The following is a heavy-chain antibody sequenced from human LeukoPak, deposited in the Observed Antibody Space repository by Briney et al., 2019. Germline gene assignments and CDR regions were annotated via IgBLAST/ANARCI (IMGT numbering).Heavy chain of an antibody. Sequence: PSETLSLTCTVSGGSIRSYYWSWIRQPPGKGLEWIGYIYYSGSTNYSPSLKSRVTISVDTSKNQFSLNLSSVTAADTAVYYCARVLPYSSGWGVDYWGQGTLVTVSS. D-gene: IGHD6-19*01. CDR1: GGSIRSYY. J-gene: IGHJ4*02. V-gene: IGHV4-59*01. CDR2: IYYSGST. CDR3: ARVLPYSSGWGVDY.